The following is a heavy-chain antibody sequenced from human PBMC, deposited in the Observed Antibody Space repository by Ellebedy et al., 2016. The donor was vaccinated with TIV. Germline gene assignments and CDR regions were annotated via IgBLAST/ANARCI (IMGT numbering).Heavy chain of an antibody. Sequence: ASVKVSCKASGYTFTSYDINWVRQATGQGLEWMGWMNPNSGNTGYAQKFQGRVTITRNTSITTAYMELSSLRSEDTAVYYCARGQGYYDILGYYYGMDVWGRGTTVTVSS. D-gene: IGHD3-9*01. J-gene: IGHJ6*02. CDR2: MNPNSGNT. V-gene: IGHV1-8*01. CDR1: GYTFTSYD. CDR3: ARGQGYYDILGYYYGMDV.